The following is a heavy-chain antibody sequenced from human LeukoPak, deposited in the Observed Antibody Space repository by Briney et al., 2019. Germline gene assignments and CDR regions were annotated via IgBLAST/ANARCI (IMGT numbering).Heavy chain of an antibody. J-gene: IGHJ6*02. CDR3: AKVKAVVPALYGMDV. V-gene: IGHV3-23*01. CDR1: GFTFSSYA. CDR2: ISGSGGST. Sequence: GGSLRLSCAASGFTFSSYAMSWVRQAPGKGLEWVSAISGSGGSTYYADSVKGRFTISRDNSKNTLYLQMNSLRAEDTAVYYCAKVKAVVPALYGMDVWGQGTTVTVSS. D-gene: IGHD2-2*01.